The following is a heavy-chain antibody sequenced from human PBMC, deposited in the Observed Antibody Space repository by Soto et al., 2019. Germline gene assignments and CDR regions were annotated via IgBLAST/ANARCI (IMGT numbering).Heavy chain of an antibody. V-gene: IGHV1-69*12. J-gene: IGHJ4*02. CDR2: IIPIYDTA. Sequence: QVQLVQSGAEVKKPGSSVKVSCKASGGPFSNFVISWVRQAPGQGLEWMGGIIPIYDTATYAQKFQGRVTITADESTSTAYMELSSLRSEDTAGYFCARVATAHVDYWGQGTLVTVSS. CDR1: GGPFSNFV. D-gene: IGHD1-1*01. CDR3: ARVATAHVDY.